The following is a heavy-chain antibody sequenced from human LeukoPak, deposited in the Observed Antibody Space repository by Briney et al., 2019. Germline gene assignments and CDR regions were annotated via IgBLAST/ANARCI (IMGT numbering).Heavy chain of an antibody. V-gene: IGHV1-2*02. CDR3: SRAGDNSSGYSPQGGWFDP. CDR1: RYTFTVYY. CDR2: INPNSGGT. J-gene: IGHJ5*02. D-gene: IGHD3-22*01. Sequence: ASVSVSCKASRYTFTVYYMHWVRQAPGQGLEWMGWINPNSGGTNYPQKFQGTVTITRGTSISTAYMELSRLRSDDTAVYYRSRAGDNSSGYSPQGGWFDPWGQGTLVTVSS.